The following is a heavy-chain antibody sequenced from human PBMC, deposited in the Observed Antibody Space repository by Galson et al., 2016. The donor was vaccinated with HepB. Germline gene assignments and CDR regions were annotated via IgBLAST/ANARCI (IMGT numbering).Heavy chain of an antibody. J-gene: IGHJ6*02. V-gene: IGHV1-3*01. Sequence: SVKVSCKASGYTFTNYAIHWVRQAPGQRLEWMGWIDAGNGNTKYSQKFQGRVTIARDTSASTAYMELSSLRSEDTAVYYCARGDVIPSTFYYYYSGLDVWGQGTTVTVSS. CDR2: IDAGNGNT. D-gene: IGHD2/OR15-2a*01. CDR1: GYTFTNYA. CDR3: ARGDVIPSTFYYYYSGLDV.